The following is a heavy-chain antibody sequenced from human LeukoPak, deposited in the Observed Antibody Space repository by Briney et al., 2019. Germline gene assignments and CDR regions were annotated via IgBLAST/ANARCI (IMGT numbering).Heavy chain of an antibody. CDR1: GFTFSSYS. CDR3: ARARDWNSNNWFDP. J-gene: IGHJ5*02. CDR2: TSSSSSYI. Sequence: GGSLRLSCAASGFTFSSYSMNWVRQAPGKGLEWVSSTSSSSSYIYYADSVKGRFTISRDNAKNSLYLQMNSLRAEDTAVYYCARARDWNSNNWFDPWGQGTLVTVSS. V-gene: IGHV3-21*01. D-gene: IGHD1-7*01.